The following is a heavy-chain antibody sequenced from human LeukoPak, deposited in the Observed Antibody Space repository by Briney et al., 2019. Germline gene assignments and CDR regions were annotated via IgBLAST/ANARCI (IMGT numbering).Heavy chain of an antibody. Sequence: ASVKVSCKASGYTFTGYYMHWVRQAPGQGLEWMGWINPNSGGTNYAQKFQGRVTMTRDTSISTAYMELSRLRSDDTAVYYCASDRHYYDSSGYLFDYWGQGTLVTVSS. CDR3: ASDRHYYDSSGYLFDY. CDR1: GYTFTGYY. V-gene: IGHV1-2*02. CDR2: INPNSGGT. J-gene: IGHJ4*02. D-gene: IGHD3-22*01.